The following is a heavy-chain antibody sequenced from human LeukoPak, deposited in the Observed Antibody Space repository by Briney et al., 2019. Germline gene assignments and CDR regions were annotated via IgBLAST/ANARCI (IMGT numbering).Heavy chain of an antibody. CDR2: ISSSGSNI. D-gene: IGHD5-18*01. J-gene: IGHJ4*02. CDR3: ARDGERGYSYGADGYFDY. V-gene: IGHV3-11*01. Sequence: GSLRLSCAASGFTFSDYYMSWIRQAPGKGLEWVSYISSSGSNIYYADSVKGRFTISRDNAKNSLYLQMNSLRAEDTAVYYCARDGERGYSYGADGYFDYWGQGTLVTVSS. CDR1: GFTFSDYY.